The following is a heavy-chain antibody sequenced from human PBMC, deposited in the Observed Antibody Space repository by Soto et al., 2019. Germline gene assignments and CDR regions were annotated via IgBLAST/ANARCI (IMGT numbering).Heavy chain of an antibody. D-gene: IGHD3-10*01. CDR2: ISYSGST. CDR1: GGSIGSGGHY. V-gene: IGHV4-31*03. Sequence: QVQLQESGPGLVKPSQTLSLTCTVSGGSIGSGGHYWSWIRQHPDKGLEWSGYISYSGSTYYNPSLKSRIAISLDTSKNQFSLKLSSVTAADTAIFYCARSIARSGSYVVSDWGRGTLVTVSS. CDR3: ARSIARSGSYVVSD. J-gene: IGHJ4*02.